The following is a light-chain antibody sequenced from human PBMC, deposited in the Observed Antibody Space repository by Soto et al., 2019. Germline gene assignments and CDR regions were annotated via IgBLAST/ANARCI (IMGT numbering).Light chain of an antibody. V-gene: IGLV2-14*03. CDR2: DVN. J-gene: IGLJ1*01. Sequence: QSVLTQPASVSGSPGQSITISCTGASTDVDGYDYVSWYQQHPGQAPKLMIYDVNNRPSGVSYRFSGSKSGDTASLTISGLQAEDDADYYCSSYRSSAPFYVFGTGTKLTVL. CDR1: STDVDGYDY. CDR3: SSYRSSAPFYV.